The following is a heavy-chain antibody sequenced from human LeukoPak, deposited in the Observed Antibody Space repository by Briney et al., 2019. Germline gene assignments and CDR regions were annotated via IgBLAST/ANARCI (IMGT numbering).Heavy chain of an antibody. CDR3: ASRTDYYDRSGYFPDY. D-gene: IGHD3-22*01. CDR2: INPRNGGT. Sequence: GASVKVSCKASGYTFTDYYMHWVRQAPGQGLVWMGWINPRNGGTNYAQKFQGRVTMTRDTSISAAYLYLSSLKSDDTAVYYCASRTDYYDRSGYFPDYWGQGTLVTASS. CDR1: GYTFTDYY. J-gene: IGHJ4*02. V-gene: IGHV1-2*02.